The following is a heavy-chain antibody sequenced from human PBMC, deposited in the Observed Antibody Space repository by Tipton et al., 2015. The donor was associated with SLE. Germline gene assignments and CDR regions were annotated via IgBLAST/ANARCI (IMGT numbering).Heavy chain of an antibody. CDR2: IYYSGST. D-gene: IGHD3-22*01. Sequence: TLSLTCTVSGGSISSGDYYWSWIRQPPGKGLEWIGYIYYSGSTYYNPSLKSRVTISVDTSKNQFSLKLSSVTAADTAVYYCARVLYYYDSSGSTDAFDIWGQVTMVTVSS. CDR1: GGSISSGDYY. CDR3: ARVLYYYDSSGSTDAFDI. J-gene: IGHJ3*02. V-gene: IGHV4-30-4*01.